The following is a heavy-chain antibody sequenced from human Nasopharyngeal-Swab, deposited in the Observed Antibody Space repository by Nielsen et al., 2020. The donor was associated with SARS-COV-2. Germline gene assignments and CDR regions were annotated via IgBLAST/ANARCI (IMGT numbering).Heavy chain of an antibody. CDR1: GYTFTSYG. CDR2: ISAYNGNT. CDR3: GRASHRVGSYYDFWSGYYRDYYYYGMDV. D-gene: IGHD3-3*01. Sequence: ASVKVSCKASGYTFTSYGISWVRQAPGQGLEWMGWISAYNGNTNYAQKLQGRVTMTTDTSTSTAYMELRSLRSDDTAVYYCGRASHRVGSYYDFWSGYYRDYYYYGMDVWGQGTTVTVSS. J-gene: IGHJ6*02. V-gene: IGHV1-18*01.